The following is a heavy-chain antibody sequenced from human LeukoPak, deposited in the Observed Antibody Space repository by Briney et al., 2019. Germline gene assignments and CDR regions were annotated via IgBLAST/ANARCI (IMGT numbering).Heavy chain of an antibody. CDR1: GDSISSHF. D-gene: IGHD6-19*01. Sequence: SETLSLTCSVSGDSISSHFWSWIRQPPGKGLEWIGYTHHSGMTNYNSALKSRASLSVDTSTNQFSLKLTSVTAADTAFYFCAREASSDPRLSSYFLDVWGERTAVTVSS. V-gene: IGHV4-59*11. J-gene: IGHJ6*03. CDR3: AREASSDPRLSSYFLDV. CDR2: THHSGMT.